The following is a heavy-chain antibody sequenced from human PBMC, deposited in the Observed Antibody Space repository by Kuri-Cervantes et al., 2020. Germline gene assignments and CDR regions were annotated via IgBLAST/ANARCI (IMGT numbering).Heavy chain of an antibody. CDR1: XFTVSSNY. D-gene: IGHD5-12*01. J-gene: IGHJ4*02. CDR2: IYSGGST. Sequence: GESLKISCAASXFTVSSNYMSWVRQAPGKGLEWVSVIYSGGSTYXADSVKGRFTISRDNSKNTLYLQXNSLRAEDTAVYYCAKGFERGYSGYDTLKXXSPIDYWGQGTLVTVSS. CDR3: AKGFERGYSGYDTLKXXSPIDY. V-gene: IGHV3-53*01.